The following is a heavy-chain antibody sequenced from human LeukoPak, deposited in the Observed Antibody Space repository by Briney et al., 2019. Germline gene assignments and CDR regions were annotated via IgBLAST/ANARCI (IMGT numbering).Heavy chain of an antibody. CDR1: GYTFSNFG. J-gene: IGHJ4*02. V-gene: IGHV1-18*01. Sequence: ASVRVSCKASGYTFSNFGINWVRQAPGQGLEWMRWISGNNDNPNYGQKFQGRFTVTTDSSTNTAYMELRNLRLDDTAVYYCARDGTSTDDYWGQGTLVTVSS. CDR2: ISGNNDNP. CDR3: ARDGTSTDDY. D-gene: IGHD2-2*01.